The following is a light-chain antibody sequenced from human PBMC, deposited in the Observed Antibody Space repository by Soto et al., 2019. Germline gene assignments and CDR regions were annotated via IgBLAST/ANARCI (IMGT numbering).Light chain of an antibody. V-gene: IGLV1-51*01. CDR3: GSWDSSLSAYV. Sequence: QSVLTQPPSVSAAPGQKVSISCSGSSTNIGGHSVSWYQQLPGTAPKLLIYYDNKRPSGSPDRFSGSKTGTSATLGITGFQTGNEADYYCGSWDSSLSAYVFGSGSKVTGL. CDR2: YDN. CDR1: STNIGGHS. J-gene: IGLJ1*01.